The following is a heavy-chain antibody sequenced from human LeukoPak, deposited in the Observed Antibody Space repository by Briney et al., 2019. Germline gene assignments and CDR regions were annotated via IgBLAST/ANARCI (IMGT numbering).Heavy chain of an antibody. V-gene: IGHV3-30*18. CDR2: IPNDGGNK. J-gene: IGHJ4*02. Sequence: GGSLRLSCAASGFTFRNYVIHWVRQAPGKGLEWVAVIPNDGGNKYYADSVKGRFTISRDNSKNTLYLQMNSLRAEDTAVYYCAKDFLRYCSGGSCYLIDYWGQGTLVTVSS. D-gene: IGHD2-15*01. CDR3: AKDFLRYCSGGSCYLIDY. CDR1: GFTFRNYV.